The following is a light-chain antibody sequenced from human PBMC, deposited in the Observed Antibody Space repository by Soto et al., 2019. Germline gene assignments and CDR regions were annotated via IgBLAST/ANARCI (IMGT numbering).Light chain of an antibody. CDR1: NSNIGSHT. Sequence: QSVLTQPPSASGTLGQRVTISCSGSNSNIGSHTVNWYQQLPGTAPKLLIYNNNQRPSGVPDRFSGSKSGTSASLAISGLQSEDEADYYCATWDESLNGGVFGGGTQLTVL. CDR3: ATWDESLNGGV. J-gene: IGLJ7*01. V-gene: IGLV1-44*01. CDR2: NNN.